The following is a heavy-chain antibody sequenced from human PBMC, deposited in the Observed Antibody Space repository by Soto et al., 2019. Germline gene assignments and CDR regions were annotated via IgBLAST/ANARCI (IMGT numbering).Heavy chain of an antibody. V-gene: IGHV4-59*01. CDR1: GGSISSYY. CDR3: ARVRFLEWLEDYYGMDV. CDR2: IYYSEST. D-gene: IGHD3-3*01. Sequence: SETLSLTCTVSGGSISSYYWSWIRQPPGKGLEWIGYIYYSESTNYNPSLKSRVTIVDTSKNQFSLKLSSVTAADTAVYYCARVRFLEWLEDYYGMDVWGQGTTVTVSS. J-gene: IGHJ6*01.